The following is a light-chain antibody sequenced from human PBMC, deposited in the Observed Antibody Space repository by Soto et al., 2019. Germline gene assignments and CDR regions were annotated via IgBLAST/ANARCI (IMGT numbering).Light chain of an antibody. CDR1: SGSIASHH. CDR2: EDN. CDR3: QAYDSGTWV. Sequence: NFMLTQSHSVSESPGKTVTISCTRSSGSIASHHVQWYQQRPGRAPITVIYEDNQRPSGVPDRFSASIDSSSNSASLTISGLKAEDEADYYCQAYDSGTWVFGGGTKVTVL. V-gene: IGLV6-57*04. J-gene: IGLJ3*02.